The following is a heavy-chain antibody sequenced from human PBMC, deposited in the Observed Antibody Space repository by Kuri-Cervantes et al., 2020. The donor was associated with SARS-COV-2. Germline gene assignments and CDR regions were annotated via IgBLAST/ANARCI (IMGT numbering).Heavy chain of an antibody. D-gene: IGHD3-3*01. CDR1: GFTFDDYA. CDR3: ARDQGLAYYDFWSGYSNDAFDI. Sequence: SLKISCAASGFTFDDYAMHWVRQAPGKGLEWVSGISWNSGSIGYADSAKGRFTISRDNSKNTLYLQMNSLRAEDTAVYYCARDQGLAYYDFWSGYSNDAFDIWGQGTMVTVSS. CDR2: ISWNSGSI. V-gene: IGHV3-9*01. J-gene: IGHJ3*02.